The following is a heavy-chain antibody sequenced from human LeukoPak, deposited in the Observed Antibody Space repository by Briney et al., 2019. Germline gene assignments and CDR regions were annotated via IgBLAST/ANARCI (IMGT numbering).Heavy chain of an antibody. J-gene: IGHJ4*02. V-gene: IGHV1-18*01. CDR2: ISAYNGNT. CDR1: GYTFTSYG. D-gene: IGHD6-19*01. CDR3: ARDPKPPSMAVAGPPFDY. Sequence: ASVKVSCKASGYTFTSYGISWVRQAPGQGLEWMGWISAYNGNTNYAQKLRGRVTMTTDTSTSTAYMELRSLRSDDTAVYYCARDPKPPSMAVAGPPFDYWGQGTLVTVSS.